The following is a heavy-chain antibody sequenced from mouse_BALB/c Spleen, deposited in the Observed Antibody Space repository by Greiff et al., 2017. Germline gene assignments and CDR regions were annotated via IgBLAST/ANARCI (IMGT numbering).Heavy chain of an antibody. CDR1: GFNIKDTY. CDR2: IDPANGNT. CDR3: ARKGVYYAFDY. J-gene: IGHJ2*01. Sequence: EVKLQESGAELVKPGASVKLSCTASGFNIKDTYMHWVKQRPEQGLEWIGRIDPANGNTKYDPKFQGKATITADTSSNTAYLQLSSLTSEDTAVYYCARKGVYYAFDYWGQGTTLTVSS. D-gene: IGHD2-1*01. V-gene: IGHV14-3*02.